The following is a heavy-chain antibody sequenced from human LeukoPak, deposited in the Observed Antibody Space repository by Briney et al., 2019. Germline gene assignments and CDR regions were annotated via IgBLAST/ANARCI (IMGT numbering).Heavy chain of an antibody. CDR2: ISSSSSYI. CDR1: GFTFSRYS. Sequence: GGSLRLSCAASGFTFSRYSMNWVRQAPGKGLEWVSSISSSSSYIYYADSVKGRFTISRDNAKNSLYLQMNSLRAEDTAVYYCARYPDYYDSSGAFDIWGQGTMVTVSS. D-gene: IGHD3-22*01. CDR3: ARYPDYYDSSGAFDI. J-gene: IGHJ3*02. V-gene: IGHV3-21*01.